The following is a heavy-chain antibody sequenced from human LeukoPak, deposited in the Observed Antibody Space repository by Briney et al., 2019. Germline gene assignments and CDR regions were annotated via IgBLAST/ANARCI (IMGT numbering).Heavy chain of an antibody. CDR3: ARDLEMATYDY. V-gene: IGHV4-38-2*02. Sequence: ASETLSLTCSVSGYSISSGYYWGWIRQPPGKGLEWIGSIDHSGSTYYNPSLKSRVTISVVTSKNQFSLKLRSVTAADTAVYYCARDLEMATYDYWGQGTLVTVSS. CDR1: GYSISSGYY. J-gene: IGHJ4*02. CDR2: IDHSGST. D-gene: IGHD5-24*01.